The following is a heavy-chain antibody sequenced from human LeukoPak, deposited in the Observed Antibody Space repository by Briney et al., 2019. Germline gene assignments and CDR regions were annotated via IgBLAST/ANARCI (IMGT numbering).Heavy chain of an antibody. V-gene: IGHV3-23*01. Sequence: PGGTLRLSCAASGFMFSSYGMCWVRQAPGKGLEWVSAISGSGGSTYYADSVKGRFTISRDNSKNTLYLQMNSLRAEDTAVYYWAEIVPGHSYFDYWGQGPLVTVSS. CDR1: GFMFSSYG. J-gene: IGHJ4*02. CDR2: ISGSGGST. D-gene: IGHD2-2*01. CDR3: AEIVPGHSYFDY.